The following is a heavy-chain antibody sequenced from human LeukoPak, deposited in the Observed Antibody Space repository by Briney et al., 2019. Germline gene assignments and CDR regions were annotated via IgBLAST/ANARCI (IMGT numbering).Heavy chain of an antibody. Sequence: PSETLSLTCTVSGGSISSYYWSWIRQPPGKGLEWIGYIYYSGSTNYNPSLKSRVTISVDTSKNQFSLKLSSVTAADTAVYYCARAEIKLYNQRRYYFDYWGQGTLVTVSS. V-gene: IGHV4-59*12. CDR2: IYYSGST. CDR3: ARAEIKLYNQRRYYFDY. CDR1: GGSISSYY. J-gene: IGHJ4*02. D-gene: IGHD3-16*02.